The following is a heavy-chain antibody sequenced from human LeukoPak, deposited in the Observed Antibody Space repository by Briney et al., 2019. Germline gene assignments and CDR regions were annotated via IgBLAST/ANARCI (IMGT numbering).Heavy chain of an antibody. V-gene: IGHV1-46*01. J-gene: IGHJ5*02. CDR1: GYTFTSHY. CDR2: INPSGGST. Sequence: ASVKVSCKASGYTFTSHYIHGVRQAPGQGLEWMGIINPSGGSTSYAQMFQGRVTMTRDTSTSTVYMELSSLRSEDTAVYYCARDRGGNTYWFDPWGQGTLVTVSS. D-gene: IGHD4-23*01. CDR3: ARDRGGNTYWFDP.